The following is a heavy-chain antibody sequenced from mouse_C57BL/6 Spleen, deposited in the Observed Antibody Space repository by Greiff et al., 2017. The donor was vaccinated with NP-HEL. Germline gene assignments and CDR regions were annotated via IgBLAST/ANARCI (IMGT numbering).Heavy chain of an antibody. CDR1: GYTFTSYW. Sequence: QVQLQQPGAELVKPGASVKMSCKASGYTFTSYWITWVKQRPGQGLEWIGDIYPGSGSTNYNEKFKSKATLTVDTSSSTAYMQLSSLTSEDSAVYYCALITTVVAPFAYGGQGTLVTVSA. CDR2: IYPGSGST. V-gene: IGHV1-55*01. D-gene: IGHD1-1*01. CDR3: ALITTVVAPFAY. J-gene: IGHJ3*01.